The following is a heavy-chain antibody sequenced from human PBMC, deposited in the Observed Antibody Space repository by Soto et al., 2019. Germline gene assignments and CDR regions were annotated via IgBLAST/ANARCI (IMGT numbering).Heavy chain of an antibody. D-gene: IGHD2-2*01. CDR2: ISSDGTST. Sequence: GGSLRLSCAASGFTFSSYAMNWVRQAPGKGLEWVSAISSDGTSTTYADSVKGRFTISRDNAKNTLYLQVNSLRAEDTAVYYCARVPNCDSSSCYSYFDFWGQGALVTVSS. V-gene: IGHV3-74*01. J-gene: IGHJ4*02. CDR3: ARVPNCDSSSCYSYFDF. CDR1: GFTFSSYA.